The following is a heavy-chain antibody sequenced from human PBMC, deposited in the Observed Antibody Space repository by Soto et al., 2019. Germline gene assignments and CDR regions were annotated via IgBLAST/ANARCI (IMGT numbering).Heavy chain of an antibody. V-gene: IGHV3-49*04. Sequence: GGSLRLSCTASGFTFGDYAMSWVRQAPGKGLEWVGFIRSKAYGGTTEYAASDKGRFTISRDDSKSIAYLQMNSLKTEDTPVYYCTSQVVVVTAIPAHYFDYWGQGTLVTVSS. CDR2: IRSKAYGGTT. CDR3: TSQVVVVTAIPAHYFDY. D-gene: IGHD2-21*02. CDR1: GFTFGDYA. J-gene: IGHJ4*02.